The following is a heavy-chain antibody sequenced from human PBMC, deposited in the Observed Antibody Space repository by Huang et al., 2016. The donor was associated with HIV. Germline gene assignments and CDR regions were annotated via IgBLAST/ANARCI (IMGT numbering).Heavy chain of an antibody. J-gene: IGHJ4*02. CDR1: GYSFSSYW. D-gene: IGHD6-6*01. CDR3: ARRFSSSSGYFDY. CDR2: IFPDDSDT. V-gene: IGHV5-51*01. Sequence: VQLVQSGAEVKKPGESLKISCKGSGYSFSSYWLAWVRQMPGKGLEWMAIIFPDDSDTTYSPSFEGQVTISADKSIGTAYLQWSSLKASDTAMYYCARRFSSSSGYFDYWGQGSLVTVSS.